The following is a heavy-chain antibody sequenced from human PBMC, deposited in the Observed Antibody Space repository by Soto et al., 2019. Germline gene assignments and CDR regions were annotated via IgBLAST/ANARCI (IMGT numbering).Heavy chain of an antibody. V-gene: IGHV1-18*01. CDR2: ISTDKGHT. J-gene: IGHJ4*02. Sequence: ASVKVSCKTSGYTFTTFGITLVRQAPGQGLEWMGWISTDKGHTNYAQKFQGRVTMTTDTSTSTAYMELRSLRSDDTAIYYCATRSPAFASGGQGTLVPVSS. CDR1: GYTFTTFG. CDR3: ATRSPAFAS.